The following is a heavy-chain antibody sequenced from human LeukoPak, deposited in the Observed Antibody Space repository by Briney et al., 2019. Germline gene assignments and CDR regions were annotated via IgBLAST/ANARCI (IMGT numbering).Heavy chain of an antibody. CDR3: ARRNSGYQDLNI. J-gene: IGHJ4*02. Sequence: GASVKVSCKASGYTFTRYYMYWVRQAPGQGLECMGIINPSAGSTSYAQKFKGRFTMTRDTSTSTVYMELSSLKSDDTAVYYCARRNSGYQDLNIWGQGTPVTVSS. D-gene: IGHD5-12*01. CDR1: GYTFTRYY. V-gene: IGHV1-46*01. CDR2: INPSAGST.